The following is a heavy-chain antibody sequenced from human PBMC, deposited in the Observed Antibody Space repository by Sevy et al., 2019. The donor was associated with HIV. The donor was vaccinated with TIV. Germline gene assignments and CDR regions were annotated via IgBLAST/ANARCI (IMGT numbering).Heavy chain of an antibody. J-gene: IGHJ4*02. CDR3: ARDRTDGFFIDY. Sequence: GGSLRLSCAASGFTFSTYNMNWVRQAPGKGLEWVSSIWSSSSYIYYADSVKGRFTISRDNAKNSLYLQMNSLKVEDTAVYYYARDRTDGFFIDYWGQGTLVTVSS. CDR2: IWSSSSYI. D-gene: IGHD3-10*01. CDR1: GFTFSTYN. V-gene: IGHV3-21*01.